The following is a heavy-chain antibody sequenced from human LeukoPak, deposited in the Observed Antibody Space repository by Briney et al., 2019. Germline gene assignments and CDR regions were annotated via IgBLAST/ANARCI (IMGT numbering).Heavy chain of an antibody. Sequence: SETLSLTCAVYGGSFSGYYWSWIRQPPGKGLEWIGEINHSGSTNYNPSLKSRVTISVDTSKNQFSLKLSSVTAADTAVYYCARGGPPLPSNWGQGTLVTVSS. CDR2: INHSGST. J-gene: IGHJ4*02. V-gene: IGHV4-34*01. CDR1: GGSFSGYY. CDR3: ARGGPPLPSN.